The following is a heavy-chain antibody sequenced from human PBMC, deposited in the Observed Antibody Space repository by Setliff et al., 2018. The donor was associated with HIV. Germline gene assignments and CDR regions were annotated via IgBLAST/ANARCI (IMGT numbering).Heavy chain of an antibody. Sequence: SETLSLTCSVSGGPVSPFSWTWVRQSPGKGLEWIGYLYISGNTDYNPSLRGRVTISRDTSKNEFSLTLSSVTAADAGVYFCARVIKSALLNWGRGTMVTVSS. J-gene: IGHJ4*02. V-gene: IGHV4-59*02. CDR3: ARVIKSALLN. CDR2: LYISGNT. CDR1: GGPVSPFS.